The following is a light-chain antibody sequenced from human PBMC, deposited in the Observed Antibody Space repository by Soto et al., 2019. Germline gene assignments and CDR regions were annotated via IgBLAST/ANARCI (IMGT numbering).Light chain of an antibody. J-gene: IGLJ3*02. Sequence: QSVLTQPPSVSGAPGQRVTISCTGSSSNIGAGYDVHWYQQLPGTAPKVLISHSSNRPSGVPDRFSGSKSGTSASLAITGLQVEDEADYYCQSYDSSLSAWVFGGGTKLTVL. CDR1: SSNIGAGYD. V-gene: IGLV1-40*01. CDR2: HSS. CDR3: QSYDSSLSAWV.